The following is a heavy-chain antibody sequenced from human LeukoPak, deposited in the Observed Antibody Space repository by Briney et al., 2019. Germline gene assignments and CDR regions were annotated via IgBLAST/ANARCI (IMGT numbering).Heavy chain of an antibody. J-gene: IGHJ4*02. V-gene: IGHV3-49*04. Sequence: PGRSLRLSCTASGFTFGDYAMRWVRQAPGKGLEWVGFIRSKGYGGTAEYAASVKGRFTISRDDSKSIAYLQMNSLKTEDTAVYYCTRCSGGSCPPSRLKYYFDYWGQGTLLTVSS. CDR2: IRSKGYGGTA. CDR1: GFTFGDYA. CDR3: TRCSGGSCPPSRLKYYFDY. D-gene: IGHD2-15*01.